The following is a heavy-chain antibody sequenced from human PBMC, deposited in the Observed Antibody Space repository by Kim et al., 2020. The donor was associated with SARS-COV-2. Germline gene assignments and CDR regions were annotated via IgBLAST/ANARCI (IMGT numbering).Heavy chain of an antibody. CDR2: INHSGST. CDR1: GGSFSGYY. CDR3: ARGGIRRPPLSKQQLVYHPERYYYYGMDV. J-gene: IGHJ6*02. D-gene: IGHD6-13*01. V-gene: IGHV4-34*01. Sequence: SETLSLTCAVYGGSFSGYYWSWIRQPPGKGLEWIGEINHSGSTNYNPSLKSRVTISVDTSKNQFSLKLSSVTAADTAVYYCARGGIRRPPLSKQQLVYHPERYYYYGMDVWGQGTTVTVSS.